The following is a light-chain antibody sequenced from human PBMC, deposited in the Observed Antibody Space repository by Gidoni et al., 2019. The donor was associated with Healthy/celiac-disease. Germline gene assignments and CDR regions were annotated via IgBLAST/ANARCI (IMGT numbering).Light chain of an antibody. V-gene: IGKV3-20*01. CDR2: GAS. Sequence: QSPGTLSLSPGERATLSCRASQSVSSSYLALYQQKPGQAPRLLIYGASSRATGIPDRFSGSGSGTDFTLTISRLEPEDFAVYYCQQYGSSPQWTFGQGTKVEIK. J-gene: IGKJ1*01. CDR1: QSVSSSY. CDR3: QQYGSSPQWT.